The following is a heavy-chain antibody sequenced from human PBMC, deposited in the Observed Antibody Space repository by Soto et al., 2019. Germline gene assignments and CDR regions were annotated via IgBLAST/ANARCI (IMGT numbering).Heavy chain of an antibody. CDR3: ARGGTTYGTDIVLVPAAPFYYYYYGMDV. CDR1: GGSISSSNW. Sequence: PSETLSLTFAVSGGSISSSNWWSWVRQPPGKGLEWIGEIYHSGSTNYNPSLKSRVTISVDKSKNQFSLKLSSVTAADTAVYYCARGGTTYGTDIVLVPAAPFYYYYYGMDVWGQGTTVTVSS. CDR2: IYHSGST. J-gene: IGHJ6*02. V-gene: IGHV4-4*02. D-gene: IGHD2-2*01.